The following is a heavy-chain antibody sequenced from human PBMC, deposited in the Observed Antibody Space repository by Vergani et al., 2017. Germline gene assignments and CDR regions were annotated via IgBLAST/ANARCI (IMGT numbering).Heavy chain of an antibody. CDR3: AREAHLSSGWYSDY. Sequence: VQLVESGGGVVQPGRSLRLSCEASGFTFRSYAMHWIRQAPGKGLEWVSYISSSGSTIYYADFVKGRFTISRDNAKNSLYLQMNSLRAEDTAVYYCAREAHLSSGWYSDYWGQGTLVTVSS. J-gene: IGHJ4*02. CDR2: ISSSGSTI. V-gene: IGHV3-48*04. D-gene: IGHD6-19*01. CDR1: GFTFRSYA.